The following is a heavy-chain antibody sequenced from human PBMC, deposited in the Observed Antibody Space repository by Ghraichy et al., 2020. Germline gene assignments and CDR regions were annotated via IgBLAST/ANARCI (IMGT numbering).Heavy chain of an antibody. CDR3: ARILERRGGDY. J-gene: IGHJ4*02. CDR2: INPTSGST. V-gene: IGHV1-46*01. CDR1: GYTFTSYY. Sequence: ASVKVSCKASGYTFTSYYMHWVRQAPGQGLEWMGIINPTSGSTNYAKRFKGRVTMTRDTSTSTVYMELSSLRSEDTAVYYCARILERRGGDYWGQGTLVTVSS. D-gene: IGHD1-1*01.